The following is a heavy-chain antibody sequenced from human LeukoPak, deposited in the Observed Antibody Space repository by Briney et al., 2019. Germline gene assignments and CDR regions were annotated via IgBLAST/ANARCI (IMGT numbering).Heavy chain of an antibody. V-gene: IGHV3-21*01. CDR3: AREGSRLGELSYNWLDP. J-gene: IGHJ5*02. CDR1: GFTFSSYS. Sequence: GGSLRLSCAASGFTFSSYSMNWVRQAPGKGLEWVSSISSSSSYIYYADSVKGRFTISRDNAKNSLYLQMNSLRAEDTAVYYCAREGSRLGELSYNWLDPWGQGTLVTVSS. D-gene: IGHD3-16*02. CDR2: ISSSSSYI.